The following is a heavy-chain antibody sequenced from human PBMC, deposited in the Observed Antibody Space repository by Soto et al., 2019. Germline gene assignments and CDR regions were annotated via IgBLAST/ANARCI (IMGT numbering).Heavy chain of an antibody. CDR2: IYYSGST. CDR1: GGSISSSSYY. D-gene: IGHD2-21*02. V-gene: IGHV4-39*02. Sequence: SETLSLTCTVSGGSISSSSYYWGWIRQPPGKGLEWIGSIYYSGSTYYNPSLKSRVTISVDTSKNQFSLKLSSVTAADTAVYFCAREDDGGDRDYYGLDVWGQGTPVTVSS. J-gene: IGHJ6*02. CDR3: AREDDGGDRDYYGLDV.